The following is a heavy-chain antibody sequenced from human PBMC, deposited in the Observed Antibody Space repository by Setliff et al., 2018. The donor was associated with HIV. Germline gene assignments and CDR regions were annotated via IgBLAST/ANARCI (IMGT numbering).Heavy chain of an antibody. V-gene: IGHV3-23*01. CDR1: GFTFTSYA. CDR2: ISGSGGSSTS. Sequence: GGSLRLSCAASGFTFTSYAMTWVRQAPGKGLEWVSAISGSGGSSTSYYADSVKGRFTISRDNAKNSLYLQMNSLRAEDTAVYYCAREAAAAGTYGYWGQGTLVTVSS. D-gene: IGHD6-13*01. CDR3: AREAAAAGTYGY. J-gene: IGHJ4*02.